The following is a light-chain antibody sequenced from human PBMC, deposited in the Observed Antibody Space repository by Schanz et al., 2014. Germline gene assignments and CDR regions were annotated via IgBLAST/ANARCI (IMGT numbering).Light chain of an antibody. V-gene: IGKV3D-11*02. J-gene: IGKJ4*01. Sequence: EIVLTQSPGTLSLSPGERATLSCRASQSVSSNLAWYQQKPGQAPRLLIYDASNRATGIPARFSGSGPGTDFTLTISSLEPEDFAVYYCQQRSNWPPLTFGGGTKVEIK. CDR3: QQRSNWPPLT. CDR1: QSVSSN. CDR2: DAS.